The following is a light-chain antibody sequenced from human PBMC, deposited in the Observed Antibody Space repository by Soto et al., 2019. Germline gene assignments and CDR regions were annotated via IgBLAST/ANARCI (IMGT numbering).Light chain of an antibody. J-gene: IGKJ1*01. CDR3: QQYGGSSWT. Sequence: EIVLTQSAGALSLSPGERATLSCRASQSVSSNYLAWYQEKPGQAPRLLIYGASSRATGIPDRFSGSGSGTDFTLTISRLEPEDFAVYYCQQYGGSSWTFGQGTKV. V-gene: IGKV3-20*01. CDR1: QSVSSNY. CDR2: GAS.